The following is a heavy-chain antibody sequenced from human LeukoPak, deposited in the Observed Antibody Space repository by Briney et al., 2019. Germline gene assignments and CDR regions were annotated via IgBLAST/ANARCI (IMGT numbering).Heavy chain of an antibody. CDR3: AITSVDGSSPQFDY. J-gene: IGHJ4*02. V-gene: IGHV4-4*09. Sequence: SETLSLTCTVSGGSISSYYWSWIRQPPGKGLEWIGYIYTSGSTNYNPSLKSRVTISVDTSKNQFSLKLSSVTAADTAVYYCAITSVDGSSPQFDYRGQGTLVTVSS. CDR2: IYTSGST. CDR1: GGSISSYY. D-gene: IGHD6-6*01.